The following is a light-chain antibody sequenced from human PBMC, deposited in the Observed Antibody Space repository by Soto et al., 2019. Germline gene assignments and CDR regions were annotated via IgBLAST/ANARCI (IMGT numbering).Light chain of an antibody. J-gene: IGLJ1*01. CDR2: EVS. V-gene: IGLV2-8*01. CDR3: SSYAGSNNLV. Sequence: QSALTQPPSASGSPGQSVTISCTGSRSDIGGDNFVSWYQQHPGKAPKLMIFEVSQRPSGVPDRFSDSKSGNTASLTVSGLQAEDEADYYCSSYAGSNNLVFGTGTKLTVL. CDR1: RSDIGGDNF.